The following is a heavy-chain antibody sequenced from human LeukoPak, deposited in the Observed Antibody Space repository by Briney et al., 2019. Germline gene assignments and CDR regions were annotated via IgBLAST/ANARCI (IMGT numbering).Heavy chain of an antibody. D-gene: IGHD6-13*01. J-gene: IGHJ4*02. Sequence: GASVKVSCKASGYTFTGYYMHWVRQAPGQGLEWMGWINPNSGGTNYAQKFQGRVTMTRDTSISTAYMELSRLRSDDTAVYYCARGIFPYSSSPGYWGQGTLVTVSS. CDR1: GYTFTGYY. CDR3: ARGIFPYSSSPGY. V-gene: IGHV1-2*02. CDR2: INPNSGGT.